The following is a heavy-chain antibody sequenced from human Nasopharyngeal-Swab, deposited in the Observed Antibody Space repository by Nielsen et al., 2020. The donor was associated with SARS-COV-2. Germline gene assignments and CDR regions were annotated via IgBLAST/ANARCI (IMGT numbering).Heavy chain of an antibody. CDR2: ISNSCSST. CDR1: GFTFSDYY. CDR3: ATTRGLGPGGWFES. V-gene: IGHV3-11*03. J-gene: IGHJ5*01. D-gene: IGHD1-1*01. Sequence: GESLTISCAASGFTFSDYYMSWLRQAPGKGLEWVSYISNSCSSTNYADSVRGRFTISRDNAKNSLYLQMSSLRAEDTAVYYCATTRGLGPGGWFESWGQGTLVTVSS.